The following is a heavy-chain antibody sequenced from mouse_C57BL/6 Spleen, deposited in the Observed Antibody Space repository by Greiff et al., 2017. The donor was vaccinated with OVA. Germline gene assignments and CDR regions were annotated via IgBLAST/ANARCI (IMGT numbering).Heavy chain of an antibody. V-gene: IGHV5-9-1*02. Sequence: EVQRVESGEGLVKPGGSLKLSCAASGFTFSNYAMSWVRQTPEKRLEWVAYISSGGDYIYYADTVKGRFTISRDNARNTLYLQMSSLKSEDTAMYYCTRGIYDGYYSAMDYWGQGTSVTVSS. CDR1: GFTFSNYA. CDR2: ISSGGDYI. J-gene: IGHJ4*01. CDR3: TRGIYDGYYSAMDY. D-gene: IGHD2-3*01.